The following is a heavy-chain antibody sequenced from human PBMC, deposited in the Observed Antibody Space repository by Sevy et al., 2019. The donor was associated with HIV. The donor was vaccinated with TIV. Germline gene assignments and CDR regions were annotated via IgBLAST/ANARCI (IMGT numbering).Heavy chain of an antibody. Sequence: GGSLRLSCAVSGFSFDSYGMTWVRQAPGKGLEWVSAISGSGTRTYYADSVKGRFIISRDNSKNTLDLQMNSLRAEDTALYYWGEGGGGHYDPDEIAYYFYYYNMDVWGKGTTVTVSS. CDR2: ISGSGTRT. CDR3: GEGGGGHYDPDEIAYYFYYYNMDV. J-gene: IGHJ6*03. D-gene: IGHD3-22*01. CDR1: GFSFDSYG. V-gene: IGHV3-23*01.